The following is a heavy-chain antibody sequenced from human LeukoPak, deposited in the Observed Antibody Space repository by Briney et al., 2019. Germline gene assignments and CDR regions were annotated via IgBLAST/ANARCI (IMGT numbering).Heavy chain of an antibody. CDR1: GGTFISYA. Sequence: ASVKVSCKASGGTFISYAISWVRQAPGQGLEWMGWISAYNGNTNYAQKLQGRVTMTTDTSTSTAYMELRSLRSDDTAVYYCARDTRYYDSSGYLPFDYWGQGTLVTVSS. CDR2: ISAYNGNT. CDR3: ARDTRYYDSSGYLPFDY. D-gene: IGHD3-22*01. V-gene: IGHV1-18*01. J-gene: IGHJ4*02.